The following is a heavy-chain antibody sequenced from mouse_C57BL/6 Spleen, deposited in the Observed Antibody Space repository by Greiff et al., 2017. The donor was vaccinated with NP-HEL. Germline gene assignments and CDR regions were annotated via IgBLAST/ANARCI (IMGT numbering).Heavy chain of an antibody. D-gene: IGHD1-1*01. CDR2: IDPETGGT. J-gene: IGHJ3*01. V-gene: IGHV1-15*01. CDR1: GYTFTDYE. CDR3: TEDYGSTLFAY. Sequence: QVQLQQSGTELVRPGASVTLSCKASGYTFTDYEMHWVKQTPVHGLEWIGAIDPETGGTAYNQKFKGKAILTADKSSSTAYMELRSLTSEDSAVYYCTEDYGSTLFAYWGQGTLVTVSA.